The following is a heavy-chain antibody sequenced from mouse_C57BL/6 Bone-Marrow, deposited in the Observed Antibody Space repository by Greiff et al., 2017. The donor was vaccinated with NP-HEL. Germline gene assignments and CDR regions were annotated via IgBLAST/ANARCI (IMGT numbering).Heavy chain of an antibody. V-gene: IGHV3-6*01. CDR2: ISYDGSN. D-gene: IGHD2-9*01. CDR3: ARRGPYYGYDGYAMDD. J-gene: IGHJ4*01. CDR1: GYSITSGYY. Sequence: EVQLQESGPGLVKPSPSLSLTCSVTGYSITSGYYWNWIRQFPGNKLEWMGYISYDGSNNYNPSLKNRISITRDTSKNQFFLKLNSVTTEDTATYYCARRGPYYGYDGYAMDDWGQGTSVTVSS.